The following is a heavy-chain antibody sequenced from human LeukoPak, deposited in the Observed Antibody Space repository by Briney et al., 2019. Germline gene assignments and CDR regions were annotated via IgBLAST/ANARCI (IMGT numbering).Heavy chain of an antibody. CDR2: IWYDGSNK. CDR3: ARDWNSSGQLI. D-gene: IGHD3-22*01. V-gene: IGHV3-33*01. Sequence: GRSLRLSCAASGFTFSSYGMHWVRQALGKGLEWVAVIWYDGSNKYYADSVKGRFTISRDNSKNTLYLQMNSLRAEDTAVYYCARDWNSSGQLIWGQGTLVTVSS. J-gene: IGHJ4*02. CDR1: GFTFSSYG.